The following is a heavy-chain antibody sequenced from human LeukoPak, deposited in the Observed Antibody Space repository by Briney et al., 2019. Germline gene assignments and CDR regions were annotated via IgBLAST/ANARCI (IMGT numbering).Heavy chain of an antibody. V-gene: IGHV1-18*01. CDR2: ISAYNGNT. Sequence: GASVKASCKASGYTFTSYGISWVRQAPGQGLEWMGWISAYNGNTNYAQKLQGRVTTTTDTSTSTAYMELRSLRSGGTAVYYCARDHYYDNWGQGTVVTVSS. CDR3: ARDHYYDN. CDR1: GYTFTSYG. D-gene: IGHD3-10*01. J-gene: IGHJ3*02.